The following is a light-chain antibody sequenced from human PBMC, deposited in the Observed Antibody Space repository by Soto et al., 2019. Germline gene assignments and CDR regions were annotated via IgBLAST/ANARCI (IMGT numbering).Light chain of an antibody. J-gene: IGKJ4*01. Sequence: EIQMTQSPSSLSASVGGRVTITCRASQSISRYLNWYQQKPGKAPKLLIYKASSLESGVPSRFSGSGSGTEFTLTISSLQPDDFATYYCQQYNSYLTCGGGTKV. CDR3: QQYNSYLT. V-gene: IGKV1-5*03. CDR2: KAS. CDR1: QSISRY.